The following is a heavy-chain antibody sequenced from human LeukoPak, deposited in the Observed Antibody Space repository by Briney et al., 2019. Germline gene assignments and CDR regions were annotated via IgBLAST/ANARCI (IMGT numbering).Heavy chain of an antibody. CDR3: ARDLRIAAAGAPDY. J-gene: IGHJ4*02. CDR2: ISGSGGGT. CDR1: GFTFSSNV. V-gene: IGHV3-23*01. D-gene: IGHD6-13*01. Sequence: HTGGSLRLSCAASGFTFSSNVMSWVRQAPGKGLEWVSVISGSGGGTYYADSVKGRFTISRDNSKNTLYLQMNSLRAEDTAVYYCARDLRIAAAGAPDYWGQGTLVTVSS.